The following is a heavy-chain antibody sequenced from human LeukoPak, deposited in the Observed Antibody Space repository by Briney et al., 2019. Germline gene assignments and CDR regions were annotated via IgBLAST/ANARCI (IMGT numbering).Heavy chain of an antibody. V-gene: IGHV4-31*03. CDR2: IYYSGST. CDR1: GGSISSGGYY. CDR3: ASSAMVRDYYYYGMDV. J-gene: IGHJ6*02. D-gene: IGHD5-18*01. Sequence: SQTLSLTCTVSGGSISSGGYYWSWIRQHPGKGLEWIGYIYYSGSTYYNPSLESRVTISVDTSKNQFSLKLSSVTAADTAVYYCASSAMVRDYYYYGMDVWGQGTTVTVSS.